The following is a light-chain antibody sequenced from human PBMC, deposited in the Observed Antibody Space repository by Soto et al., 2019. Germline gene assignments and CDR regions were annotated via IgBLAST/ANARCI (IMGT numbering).Light chain of an antibody. Sequence: EIVFTQSPGTLSLSPGERATLSCRASQTVSITYLTWYQQKPGQAPRLLILGASKRATGIPDRFSGSGSGRDFTLTISGLEPEDFAVYYCQQYGSSPLISFGQGTLLEIK. CDR2: GAS. CDR1: QTVSITY. CDR3: QQYGSSPLIS. V-gene: IGKV3-20*01. J-gene: IGKJ5*01.